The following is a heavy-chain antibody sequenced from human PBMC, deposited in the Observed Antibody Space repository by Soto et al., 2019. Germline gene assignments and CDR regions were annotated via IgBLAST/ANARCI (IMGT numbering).Heavy chain of an antibody. Sequence: QVQLQESGPGLVKPSQTLSLTCTVSGGSISSGGSYWSWIRQHPGKGLEWIGYIYYSGSTYYNPSHKSRVTIWVDTSKNQSSLRLSSVTAGDTAVYYWARSFGVAAAGPVDYWGQGTLVTVSS. CDR1: GGSISSGGSY. J-gene: IGHJ4*02. D-gene: IGHD6-13*01. CDR2: IYYSGST. CDR3: ARSFGVAAAGPVDY. V-gene: IGHV4-31*03.